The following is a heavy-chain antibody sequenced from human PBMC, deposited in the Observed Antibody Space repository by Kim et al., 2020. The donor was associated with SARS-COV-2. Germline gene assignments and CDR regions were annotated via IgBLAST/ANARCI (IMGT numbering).Heavy chain of an antibody. CDR1: GATFISSG. CDR3: AKLGSITMIQGDDWYFDL. Sequence: SVKVSCRTSGATFISSGFTWVRQAPGQGLEWMGGTIPVLQTSTYAQKFQGRVTITADESTSAVYLELSSLRSEDTAMYYCAKLGSITMIQGDDWYFDLW. CDR2: TIPVLQTS. J-gene: IGHJ2*01. V-gene: IGHV1-69*13. D-gene: IGHD3-10*01.